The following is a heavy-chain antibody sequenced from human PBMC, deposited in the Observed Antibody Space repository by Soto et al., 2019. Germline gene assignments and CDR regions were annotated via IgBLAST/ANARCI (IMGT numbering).Heavy chain of an antibody. Sequence: PGESLKISCKGSGYSFTSYWISWVRQMPGKGLEWMGIIYPGDSDTRYSPSFQGQVTISADKSISTAYLQWSSLKASDTAMYYCTRHPRGYSYGQDWYFDLWGRGTLVTVSS. CDR1: GYSFTSYW. D-gene: IGHD5-18*01. CDR3: TRHPRGYSYGQDWYFDL. CDR2: IYPGDSDT. J-gene: IGHJ2*01. V-gene: IGHV5-51*01.